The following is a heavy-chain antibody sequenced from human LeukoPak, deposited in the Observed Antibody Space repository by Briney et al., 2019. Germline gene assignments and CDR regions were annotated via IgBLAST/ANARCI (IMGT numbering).Heavy chain of an antibody. Sequence: GGSLRLSCAAPGFTFSSYGMHWVRQAPGKGLEWVTFIRSDGSNKYHADSVKGRFTISRDNSKNTLYLQMNSLRAQDTAVYYCAREVTAAAGGYYYYGMDVWGQGTTVTVSS. D-gene: IGHD6-13*01. CDR3: AREVTAAAGGYYYYGMDV. CDR1: GFTFSSYG. V-gene: IGHV3-30*02. CDR2: IRSDGSNK. J-gene: IGHJ6*02.